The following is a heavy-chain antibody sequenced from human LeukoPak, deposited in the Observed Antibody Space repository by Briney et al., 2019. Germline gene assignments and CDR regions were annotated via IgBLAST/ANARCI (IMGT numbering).Heavy chain of an antibody. CDR2: IRSKANSYAT. Sequence: PGGSLRLSCAASGFTFSGSAMHWVRQASGKGLEWVGRIRSKANSYATAYAASVKGRFTISRDDSKNTAYLQVNSLKTEDTAVYYCTRLRYSSSYYNWFDPWGQGTLVTVSS. CDR3: TRLRYSSSYYNWFDP. V-gene: IGHV3-73*01. J-gene: IGHJ5*02. CDR1: GFTFSGSA. D-gene: IGHD6-13*01.